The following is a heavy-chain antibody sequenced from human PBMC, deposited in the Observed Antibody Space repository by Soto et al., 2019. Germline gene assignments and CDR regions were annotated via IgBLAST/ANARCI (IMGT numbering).Heavy chain of an antibody. V-gene: IGHV1-69*18. J-gene: IGHJ4*02. CDR1: GGSFSTYP. CDR2: ITPILKTS. Sequence: QVPLVQSGAEVRKPGSSVRVSCKASGGSFSTYPITWVRQAPGQGLEWMGRITPILKTSNTAQKFQGRVTLSADESTGTAYMELSSLRPEDSAVYYCARDLAVSGFDAWGQGTLITVSS. CDR3: ARDLAVSGFDA. D-gene: IGHD6-19*01.